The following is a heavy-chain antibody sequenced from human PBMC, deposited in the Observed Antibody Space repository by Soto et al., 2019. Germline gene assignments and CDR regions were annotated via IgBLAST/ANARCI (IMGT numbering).Heavy chain of an antibody. V-gene: IGHV3-21*01. CDR1: GFTFSSYT. Sequence: PGGSLRLSCAASGFTFSSYTMNWVRQAPGKGLEWVSSISSSSSYIYYADSVKGRFTISRDSAKNSLYLQMNSLRAEDTAVYYCARDGYVATKAFDIWGQGTMVTVSS. CDR2: ISSSSSYI. D-gene: IGHD5-12*01. CDR3: ARDGYVATKAFDI. J-gene: IGHJ3*02.